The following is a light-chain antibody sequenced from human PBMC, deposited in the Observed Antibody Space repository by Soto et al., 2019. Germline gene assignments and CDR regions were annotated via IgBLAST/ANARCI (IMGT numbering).Light chain of an antibody. Sequence: QSALTQPASVSGSPGQSITISCTGTSSDVGGYNYVSWYQQHPGKAPKLMIYEVSNRPSGVSNRFSGSKSGNTASLTISGLQAEDEADYYCSSYTRSSTPGYVFGTGTKLTVL. CDR3: SSYTRSSTPGYV. CDR2: EVS. CDR1: SSDVGGYNY. V-gene: IGLV2-14*01. J-gene: IGLJ1*01.